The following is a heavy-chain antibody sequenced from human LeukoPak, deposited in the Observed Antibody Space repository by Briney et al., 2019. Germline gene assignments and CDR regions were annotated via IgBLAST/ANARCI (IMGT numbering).Heavy chain of an antibody. CDR1: GGSISSGGYY. Sequence: SQTLSLTCTVSGGSISSGGYYWGWIRQPPGKGLEWIGTIYYSGSTYYNPSLKSRVTISVDTSKKQFSLKLSSVTAADTAVYYCARLVTDSSLYYYYVLDVWGQGTTVTVSS. V-gene: IGHV4-39*01. CDR2: IYYSGST. CDR3: ARLVTDSSLYYYYVLDV. J-gene: IGHJ6*02. D-gene: IGHD2-21*02.